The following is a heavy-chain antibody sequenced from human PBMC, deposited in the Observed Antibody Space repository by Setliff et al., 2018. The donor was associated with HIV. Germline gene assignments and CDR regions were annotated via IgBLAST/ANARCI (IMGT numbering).Heavy chain of an antibody. D-gene: IGHD3-3*01. V-gene: IGHV4-59*11. CDR1: GVSSRSHY. CDR3: ARGLGYNFWSGYSPIGWFDP. J-gene: IGHJ5*02. CDR2: IYYSGST. Sequence: SSETLSLTCTVSGVSSRSHYWSWIRQPPGKGLEWIGYIYYSGSTNYNPSLKSRVTISVDTSKNQFSLKLSSVTAADSAVYYCARGLGYNFWSGYSPIGWFDPWGQGTLVTVSS.